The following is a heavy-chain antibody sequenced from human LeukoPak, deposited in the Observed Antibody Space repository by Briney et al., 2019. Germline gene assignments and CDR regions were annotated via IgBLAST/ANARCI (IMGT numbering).Heavy chain of an antibody. CDR2: INPNSGGT. D-gene: IGHD1-1*01. V-gene: IGHV1-2*06. CDR1: GYTFTGYY. CDR3: AREMERPNLYYMDV. Sequence: ASVKVSCKASGYTFTGYYMHWVRQAPGQGLEWMGRINPNSGGTNYAQKFQGRVTMTRDTSISTAYMELSRLRSDDTAVYYCAREMERPNLYYMDVRGKGTTVTVSS. J-gene: IGHJ6*03.